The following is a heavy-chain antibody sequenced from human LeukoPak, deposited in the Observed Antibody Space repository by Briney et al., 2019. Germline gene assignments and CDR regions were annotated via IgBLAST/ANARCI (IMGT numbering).Heavy chain of an antibody. D-gene: IGHD3-16*01. V-gene: IGHV4-38-2*02. J-gene: IGHJ5*02. Sequence: SETLSLTCTVSGYSISSGYYWGWIRQPPGKGLEWIGSIYHSGSTYYNPSLKSRVTISVDTSKNQFSLKLSSVTAADTAVYYCARDGGRRWFDPWGQGTLVTVSS. CDR1: GYSISSGYY. CDR2: IYHSGST. CDR3: ARDGGRRWFDP.